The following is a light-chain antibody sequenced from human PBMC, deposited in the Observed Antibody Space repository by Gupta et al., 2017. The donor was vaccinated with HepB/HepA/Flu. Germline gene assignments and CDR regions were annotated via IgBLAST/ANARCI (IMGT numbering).Light chain of an antibody. V-gene: IGKV1-5*03. Sequence: DVQMTPSPSILFASVGDRVTITCRASQSISSWLAWYQQKPGKAPKLLIYKASSLESGVPSRFSGSGSGTEFTLTISSLQPDDFATYYCQQYNSYSIFTFGPGTKVDIK. J-gene: IGKJ3*01. CDR2: KAS. CDR3: QQYNSYSIFT. CDR1: QSISSW.